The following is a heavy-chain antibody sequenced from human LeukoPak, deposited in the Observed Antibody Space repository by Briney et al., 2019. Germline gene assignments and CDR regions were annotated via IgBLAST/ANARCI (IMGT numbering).Heavy chain of an antibody. CDR3: ARTYYYDSSGYYGY. J-gene: IGHJ4*02. CDR1: GGSISSSN. D-gene: IGHD3-22*01. V-gene: IGHV3-21*01. Sequence: TSGTLSLTCDVSGGSISSSNWWSWVRQPPGKGLEWVSSISSSSSYIYYADSVKGRFTISRDSAKNSLFLQMNSLRAEDTAVYYCARTYYYDSSGYYGYWGQGTLVTVSS. CDR2: ISSSSSYI.